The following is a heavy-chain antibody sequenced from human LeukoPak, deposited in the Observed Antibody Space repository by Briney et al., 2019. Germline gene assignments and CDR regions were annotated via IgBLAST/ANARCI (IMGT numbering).Heavy chain of an antibody. J-gene: IGHJ4*02. CDR3: VKDEAPYYYGSGASDY. CDR1: GFTFSSYA. CDR2: ISSNGGST. D-gene: IGHD3-10*01. Sequence: GGSLRLSCSAPGFTFSSYAMHWVRQAPGKGLEYVSAISSNGGSTYYADSAKGRFTISRDNSKNTPYLQMSSLRAEDTAVYYCVKDEAPYYYGSGASDYWGQGTLVTVSS. V-gene: IGHV3-64D*06.